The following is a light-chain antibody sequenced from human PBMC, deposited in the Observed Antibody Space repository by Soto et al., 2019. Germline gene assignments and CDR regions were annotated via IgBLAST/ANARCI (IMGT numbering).Light chain of an antibody. J-gene: IGKJ1*01. V-gene: IGKV4-1*01. CDR3: HQYYTTPWT. CDR1: QSLLYSSNNKNY. CDR2: WAS. Sequence: DIVMTQSPDSLAVSLGERATIDCKSSQSLLYSSNNKNYLAWYQQKPGQPPKLLIYWASIRESGVPDRFSGSGSGTDFTLTISSLQAEDVAVYYCHQYYTTPWTVGQGTKVEVK.